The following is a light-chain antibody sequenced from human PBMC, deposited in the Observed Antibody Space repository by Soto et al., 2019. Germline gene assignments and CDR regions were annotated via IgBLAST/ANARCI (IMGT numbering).Light chain of an antibody. CDR1: ESMSNC. Sequence: DIQMTQSPSTLSASVGDRVTITCRASESMSNCLAWYQQKPGKAPKLLISGASSLQSGVPSRFSGSASGTEFTLTISSLQPDDIATYYCQQYNSFSKTFGRGTKVDIK. CDR3: QQYNSFSKT. V-gene: IGKV1-5*01. J-gene: IGKJ1*01. CDR2: GAS.